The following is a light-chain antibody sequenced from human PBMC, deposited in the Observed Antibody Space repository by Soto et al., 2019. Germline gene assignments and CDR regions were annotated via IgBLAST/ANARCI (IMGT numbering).Light chain of an antibody. CDR1: QGISSY. CDR2: GAS. Sequence: DIQMTQSPSSLSASVGDRVTITCRASQGISSYLAWYQQKPGKAPKRLIYGASSLQSGVPSRFSGSGSGTDFTLTISSLQPGDFATYYCQQTYSTPWTFGQGTKVDIK. V-gene: IGKV1-39*01. J-gene: IGKJ1*01. CDR3: QQTYSTPWT.